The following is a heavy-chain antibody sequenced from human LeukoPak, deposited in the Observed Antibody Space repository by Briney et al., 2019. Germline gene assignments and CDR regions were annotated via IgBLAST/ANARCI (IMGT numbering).Heavy chain of an antibody. D-gene: IGHD4-17*01. V-gene: IGHV3-7*01. J-gene: IGHJ4*02. CDR1: GFTFSSYW. CDR2: IKQDGSEK. Sequence: GGSLRLSCAASGFTFSSYWMSWVRQAPGKGPEWVANIKQDGSEKYYVDSVKGRFTISRDNAKNSLYLQMNSLRAEDTAVYFCAREGNYGDYDYYWGQGTLVTVSS. CDR3: AREGNYGDYDYY.